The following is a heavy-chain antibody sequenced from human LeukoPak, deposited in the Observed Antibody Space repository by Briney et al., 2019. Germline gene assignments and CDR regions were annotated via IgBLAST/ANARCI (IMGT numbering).Heavy chain of an antibody. D-gene: IGHD5-18*01. Sequence: SETLSLTCAVYGGSFSGYYWSWIRQPPGKGLEWNGEINHSGSTNYNPSLKSRVTISVDTSKNQFSLKLSSVSAADTAVYYCARGLGEDTAMAFDYWGQGTLVTVSS. V-gene: IGHV4-34*01. CDR2: INHSGST. J-gene: IGHJ4*02. CDR3: ARGLGEDTAMAFDY. CDR1: GGSFSGYY.